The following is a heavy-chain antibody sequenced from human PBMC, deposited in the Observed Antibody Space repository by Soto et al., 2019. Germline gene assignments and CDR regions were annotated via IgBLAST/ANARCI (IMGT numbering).Heavy chain of an antibody. Sequence: ASVKVSCKASGYTFSGYYMHWVRQAPGQGLEWMGWINPKNGDTKYAQKFLGRVTMTGDTSISTAYMELSRLRFDDTAVYYCERVGLANGDWGQGTLVTVSS. J-gene: IGHJ4*02. CDR1: GYTFSGYY. D-gene: IGHD2-8*01. CDR2: INPKNGDT. V-gene: IGHV1-2*02. CDR3: ERVGLANGD.